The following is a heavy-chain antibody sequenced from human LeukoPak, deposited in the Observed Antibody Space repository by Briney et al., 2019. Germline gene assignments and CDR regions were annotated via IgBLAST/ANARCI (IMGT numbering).Heavy chain of an antibody. Sequence: SETLSLTCAVYGGSFSGYYWSWIRQPPGKGLEWIGEINHSGSTNYNPSLKSRVTISVDTSKNQFSLKLSSVTAADTAVYYCASPQQLRYFDYWDQGTLVTVPS. CDR2: INHSGST. D-gene: IGHD6-13*01. V-gene: IGHV4-34*01. CDR1: GGSFSGYY. CDR3: ASPQQLRYFDY. J-gene: IGHJ4*02.